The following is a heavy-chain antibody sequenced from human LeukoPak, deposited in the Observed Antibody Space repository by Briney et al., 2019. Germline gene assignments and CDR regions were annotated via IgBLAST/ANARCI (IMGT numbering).Heavy chain of an antibody. CDR3: ASYCSSTSCLDAFDI. Sequence: SETLSLTCTVSGGSISSYYWSRIRQPPGKGLEWIGYIYYSGSTNYNPSLKSRVTISVDTSKNQFSLKLSSVTAADTAVYYCASYCSSTSCLDAFDIWGQGTMVTVSS. CDR2: IYYSGST. D-gene: IGHD2-2*01. CDR1: GGSISSYY. V-gene: IGHV4-59*01. J-gene: IGHJ3*02.